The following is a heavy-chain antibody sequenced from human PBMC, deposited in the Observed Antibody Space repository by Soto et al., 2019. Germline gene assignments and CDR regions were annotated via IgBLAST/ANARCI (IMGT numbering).Heavy chain of an antibody. J-gene: IGHJ4*02. CDR2: ISYDGSNK. CDR3: AKDVTSGLLASSDSSGYKDY. Sequence: GGSLRLSCAASGFTFSSYGMHWVRQAPGKGLEWVAVISYDGSNKNNADSVKGGFTISRDNSKNTLYLQMNSLRAEDTAVYYCAKDVTSGLLASSDSSGYKDYWGQGTLVTVSS. CDR1: GFTFSSYG. V-gene: IGHV3-30*18. D-gene: IGHD3-22*01.